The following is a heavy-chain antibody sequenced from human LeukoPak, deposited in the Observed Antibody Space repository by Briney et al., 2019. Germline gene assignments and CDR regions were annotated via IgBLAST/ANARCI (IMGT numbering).Heavy chain of an antibody. J-gene: IGHJ4*02. CDR1: GYTFTSYG. D-gene: IGHD3-10*01. CDR3: ARVYSTNYYGSGDRPFLFDY. Sequence: ASVKVSCKASGYTFTSYGFSWVRQAPGQGLEWMGWISTYYGNTNYAQKLQDRVTMTTDTSTSTAYMELTSLRSGDTAVYYCARVYSTNYYGSGDRPFLFDYWGQGTVVTVSS. V-gene: IGHV1-18*01. CDR2: ISTYYGNT.